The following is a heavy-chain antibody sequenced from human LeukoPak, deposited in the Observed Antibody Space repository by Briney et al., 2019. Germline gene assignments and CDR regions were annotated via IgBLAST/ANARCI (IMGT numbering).Heavy chain of an antibody. Sequence: GESLQISCKASGYSFTRYWISWVRQMPGKGQEWMGRIDPSDSYTNYSPSFQGHVTISADKSISTAYLQWRSLKASDTAIYYCARTYSSGWAFFDYWGQGNMVTVSS. CDR3: ARTYSSGWAFFDY. V-gene: IGHV5-10-1*01. CDR1: GYSFTRYW. D-gene: IGHD6-19*01. J-gene: IGHJ4*02. CDR2: IDPSDSYT.